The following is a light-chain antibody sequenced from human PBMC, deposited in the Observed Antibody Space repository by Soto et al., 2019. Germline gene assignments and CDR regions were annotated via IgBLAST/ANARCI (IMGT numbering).Light chain of an antibody. CDR1: QSVSRN. CDR2: GAS. J-gene: IGKJ2*01. V-gene: IGKV3-15*01. Sequence: EVVLTQSPATLSVSPGDRATISCRASQSVSRNLAWYQQKPGQAPRLLIYGASTRATGVPARFSGSGSATDFTLSISSLQSEDVAVYYCQQYGDWPPDTFGQGTKLEI. CDR3: QQYGDWPPDT.